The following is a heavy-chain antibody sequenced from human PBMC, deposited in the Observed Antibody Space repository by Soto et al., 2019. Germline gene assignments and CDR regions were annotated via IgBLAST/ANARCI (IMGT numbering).Heavy chain of an antibody. Sequence: SETLSLTCAVSGGSISSGGYSWSWIRQPPGKGLEWIGYIYHSGSTYYNPSLKSRVTISVDRSKNQFSLKLSSVTAADRAVYYCARVGYCSGGSCYYSDYWGQGTLVTVSS. V-gene: IGHV4-30-2*01. CDR2: IYHSGST. CDR1: GGSISSGGYS. CDR3: ARVGYCSGGSCYYSDY. D-gene: IGHD2-15*01. J-gene: IGHJ4*02.